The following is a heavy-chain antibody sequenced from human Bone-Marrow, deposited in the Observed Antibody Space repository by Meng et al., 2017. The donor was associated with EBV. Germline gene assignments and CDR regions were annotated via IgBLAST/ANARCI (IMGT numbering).Heavy chain of an antibody. V-gene: IGHV4-4*02. Sequence: RLQESGPSLVNPSGTRSLTGVVSGGSIRSSNCWSWVRQPPGKGLEWIGEIFYGGSTNYNPSLESRVTISVDKSKNQFSLKLSSVTAADTAVYYCAAGFRELVRSRDYWGQGTLVTVSS. CDR1: GGSIRSSNC. D-gene: IGHD3-10*01. J-gene: IGHJ4*02. CDR2: IFYGGST. CDR3: AAGFRELVRSRDY.